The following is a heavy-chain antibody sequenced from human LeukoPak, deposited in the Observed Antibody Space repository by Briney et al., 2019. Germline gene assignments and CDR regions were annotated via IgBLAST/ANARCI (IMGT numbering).Heavy chain of an antibody. V-gene: IGHV3-23*01. CDR1: GFTFTTYA. CDR2: ISGSGDST. CDR3: AKPRIVGVKGLDP. J-gene: IGHJ5*02. D-gene: IGHD1-26*01. Sequence: PGGFLRLSCAASGFTFTTYAMNWVRQAPGKGLEWVSVISGSGDSTYYADSVKGRFTISRDNSKNTLYLQMNSLRAEDTAVYYCAKPRIVGVKGLDPWGQGTLVTVSS.